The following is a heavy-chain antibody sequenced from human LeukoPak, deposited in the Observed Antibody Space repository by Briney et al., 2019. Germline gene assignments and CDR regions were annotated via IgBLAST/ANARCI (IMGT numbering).Heavy chain of an antibody. CDR2: IKQDGSEK. D-gene: IGHD2-2*01. V-gene: IGHV3-7*01. CDR1: GFTFSSYW. CDR3: AREVPGGYCSSTSCHGGWFDP. J-gene: IGHJ5*02. Sequence: GGPLRLSCAASGFTFSSYWMSWVRQAPGKGLEWVANIKQDGSEKYYVDSVKGRFTISRDNAKNSLYLQMNSLRAEDTAVYYCAREVPGGYCSSTSCHGGWFDPWGQGTLVTVSS.